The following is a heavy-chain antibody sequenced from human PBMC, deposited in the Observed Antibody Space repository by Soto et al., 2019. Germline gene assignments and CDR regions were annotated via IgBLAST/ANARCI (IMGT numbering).Heavy chain of an antibody. CDR1: GVIVSRGTYY. CDR3: ARPGGLYGDYDY. J-gene: IGHJ4*02. V-gene: IGHV4-61*01. Sequence: SETLSLTCNVSGVIVSRGTYYWSWIRQPPGKGLEWIGYIYYSGSTNYNPSLKSRVTISVDTSKNQFSLKLSSVTAADTAVYYCARPGGLYGDYDYWGQGTLVTVSS. CDR2: IYYSGST. D-gene: IGHD4-17*01.